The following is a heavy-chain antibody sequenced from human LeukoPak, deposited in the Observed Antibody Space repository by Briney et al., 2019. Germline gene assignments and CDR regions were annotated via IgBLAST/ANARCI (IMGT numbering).Heavy chain of an antibody. Sequence: GGSLRLSCAASGFTFSDYYMSWFRQAPGKGLEWVANMKQDGSEKYYVDSVKGRFTISRDNAKNSLYLQMNSLRAEDTAVYYCARGFGRPWGQGTLVTVSS. D-gene: IGHD3-16*01. J-gene: IGHJ5*02. CDR3: ARGFGRP. V-gene: IGHV3-7*01. CDR2: MKQDGSEK. CDR1: GFTFSDYY.